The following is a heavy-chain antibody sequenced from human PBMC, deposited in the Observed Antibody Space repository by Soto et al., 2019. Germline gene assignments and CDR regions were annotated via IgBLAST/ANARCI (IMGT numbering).Heavy chain of an antibody. D-gene: IGHD4-4*01. V-gene: IGHV1-69*05. CDR1: GGTFSSYA. Sequence: QVQLVQSGAEVKKPGSSVKVSCKASGGTFSSYAISWVRQAPGQGLEWMGGIIPIFGTPDYAQKFQGRVTSXXDESTSTAYMELSTLRSEDTAVYYCARQPTVTPYSYSGMDVWGQGPTVTVSS. CDR2: IIPIFGTP. CDR3: ARQPTVTPYSYSGMDV. J-gene: IGHJ6*02.